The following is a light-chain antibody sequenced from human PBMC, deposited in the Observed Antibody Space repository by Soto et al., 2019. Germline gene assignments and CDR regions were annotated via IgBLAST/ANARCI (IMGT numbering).Light chain of an antibody. CDR2: DAY. Sequence: EMVMTQSPATLSVSPGERATLSCRASQSVGSNLAWYQQKPGQAPRLLIYDAYTRATGIPARFSGSGSGTEFTLTISSLQSEDFAVYYCQQRSNWPPSFGQGTKVEIK. J-gene: IGKJ1*01. V-gene: IGKV3-15*01. CDR3: QQRSNWPPS. CDR1: QSVGSN.